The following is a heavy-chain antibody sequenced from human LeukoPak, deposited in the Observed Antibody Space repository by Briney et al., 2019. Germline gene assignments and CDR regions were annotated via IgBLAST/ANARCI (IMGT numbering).Heavy chain of an antibody. CDR3: AGRSCSDGICPFDF. CDR1: GFSFSSYS. J-gene: IGHJ4*02. D-gene: IGHD2-15*01. CDR2: ISYDSSTI. Sequence: GGSLRLSCVVSGFSFSSYSMNWVRQAPGRGLEWVSSISYDSSTIYYADSVKGRFTISRDNAKNSLHLQMNSLRAEDTAIYYCAGRSCSDGICPFDFWDQGTLVTVSS. V-gene: IGHV3-21*01.